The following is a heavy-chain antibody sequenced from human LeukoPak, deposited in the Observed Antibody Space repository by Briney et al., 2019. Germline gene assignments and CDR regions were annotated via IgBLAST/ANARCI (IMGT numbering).Heavy chain of an antibody. J-gene: IGHJ6*03. V-gene: IGHV1-69*05. CDR3: ARAHRGYCSSSSCYESRRSTSYYYYYYMDV. CDR1: GGTFSSYA. Sequence: SVKVSCKASGGTFSSYATSWVRQAPEQGLEWMGRIIPIFGTPNYAQKLQGTVTITTDESTSTAYMELSSLRSEDTAVYYCARAHRGYCSSSSCYESRRSTSYYYYYYMDVWGKGTTVTVSS. CDR2: IIPIFGTP. D-gene: IGHD2-2*01.